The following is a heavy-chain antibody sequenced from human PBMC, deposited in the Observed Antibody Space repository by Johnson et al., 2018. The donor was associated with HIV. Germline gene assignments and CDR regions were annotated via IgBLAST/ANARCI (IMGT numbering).Heavy chain of an antibody. D-gene: IGHD1-26*01. CDR2: VRKKGNTYDT. J-gene: IGHJ3*02. CDR1: GFSFSDHY. V-gene: IGHV3-72*01. Sequence: VLLVESGGGLVQPGGSLRLSCAASGFSFSDHYLDWVRQAPGKGLEWVGRVRKKGNTYDTEYAASVKGRFTISRDDSEKSLYLQMKSLKSEDTAVYYCARDYRERIVGATLHDAFDIWGQGTMVTVSS. CDR3: ARDYRERIVGATLHDAFDI.